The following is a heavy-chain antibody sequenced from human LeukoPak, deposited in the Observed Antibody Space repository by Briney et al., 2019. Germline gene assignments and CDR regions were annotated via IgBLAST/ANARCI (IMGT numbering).Heavy chain of an antibody. D-gene: IGHD3-16*01. CDR2: INYIGNT. CDR3: ARHRPGERRFDP. J-gene: IGHJ5*02. CDR1: GGSISSDY. V-gene: IGHV4-59*08. Sequence: SETLSLTCTVSGGSISSDYWSWIRQPPGKGLEWIGYINYIGNTNSNPSLKSRVTISVDTSKNQISLKLSSVTAADTAVYYCARHRPGERRFDPWGQGTLVTVSS.